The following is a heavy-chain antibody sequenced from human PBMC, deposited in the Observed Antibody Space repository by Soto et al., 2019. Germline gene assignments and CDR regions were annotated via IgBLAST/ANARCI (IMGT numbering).Heavy chain of an antibody. D-gene: IGHD3-22*01. CDR3: ARAKGVYDSSGYYPY. V-gene: IGHV1-69*13. CDR2: IIPIFGTA. CDR1: GGTFSSYA. Sequence: ASVKVSFKACGGTFSSYAISWVRQAPGQGLEWMGGIIPIFGTANYAQKFQGRVTITADESTSTAYMELSSLRSEDTAVYYCARAKGVYDSSGYYPYWGQGTLVTVSS. J-gene: IGHJ4*02.